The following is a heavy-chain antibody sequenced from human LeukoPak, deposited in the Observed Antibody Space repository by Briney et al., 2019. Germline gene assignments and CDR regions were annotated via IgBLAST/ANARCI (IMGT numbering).Heavy chain of an antibody. Sequence: GGSLRLSCAASGFTFSSYSMNWVRQAPGKGLEWVSYISSSSTIYYADSVKGRFTISRDNAKNSLYLQMNSLRAEDTAVYYCARDQKGYCSSTSCPWSGYMDVWGKGTTVTASS. CDR1: GFTFSSYS. J-gene: IGHJ6*03. V-gene: IGHV3-48*01. CDR3: ARDQKGYCSSTSCPWSGYMDV. D-gene: IGHD2-2*01. CDR2: ISSSSTI.